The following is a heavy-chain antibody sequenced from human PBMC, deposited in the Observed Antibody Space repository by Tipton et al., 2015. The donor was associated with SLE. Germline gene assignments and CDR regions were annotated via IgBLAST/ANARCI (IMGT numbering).Heavy chain of an antibody. D-gene: IGHD1-26*01. CDR3: TRDFTSGMYLYYFDY. CDR1: GFTFGDYA. V-gene: IGHV3-49*03. J-gene: IGHJ4*02. Sequence: RSLRLSCTGSGFTFGDYALSWFRQAPGKGLEWVGFIRSKKYGGTTEYATSVKGRFIISRDDSKSIAYLQMNSLKTEDTAFYYCTRDFTSGMYLYYFDYWGQGTLVTVSS. CDR2: IRSKKYGGTT.